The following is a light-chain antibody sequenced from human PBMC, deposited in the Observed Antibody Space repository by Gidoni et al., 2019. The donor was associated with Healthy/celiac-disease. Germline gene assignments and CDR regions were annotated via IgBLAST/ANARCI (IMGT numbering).Light chain of an antibody. CDR3: QQSYSTPHT. V-gene: IGKV1-39*01. J-gene: IGKJ2*01. CDR1: QSISSY. CDR2: AAS. Sequence: IQIPQFPSSLSSSVGDRVTITCRASQSISSYLNWYQQKPGKAPKLLIYAASSLQSGVPSRFSGSGSGTDFTLTISSLQPEDFATYYCQQSYSTPHTFGQGTKLEIK.